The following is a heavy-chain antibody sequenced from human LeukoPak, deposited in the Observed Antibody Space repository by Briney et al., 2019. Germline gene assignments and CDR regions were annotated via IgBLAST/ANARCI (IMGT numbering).Heavy chain of an antibody. J-gene: IGHJ5*02. Sequence: VASVKVSCKASGYTFTSYGISWVRQAPGQGLEWMGWISAYNGNTNYAQKLQGRVTMTTDTSTSTAYVELRSLRSDDTAVYYCARWNYYDSSGYYHPTTYYQLYNWFDPWGQGTLVTVSS. CDR1: GYTFTSYG. CDR3: ARWNYYDSSGYYHPTTYYQLYNWFDP. V-gene: IGHV1-18*01. CDR2: ISAYNGNT. D-gene: IGHD3-22*01.